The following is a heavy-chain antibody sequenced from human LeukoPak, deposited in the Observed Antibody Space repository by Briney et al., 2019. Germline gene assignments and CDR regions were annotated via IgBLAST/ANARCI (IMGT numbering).Heavy chain of an antibody. D-gene: IGHD3-10*01. Sequence: GGSLRLSCAASGFTFSRYSMNWVRQAPGKGLEWVSGISWNSGSIGYGDSVKGRFTISRDNAKNSLYLQMNSLRAEDTALYYCAKDRRSSGSFDYWGQGTLVTVSS. J-gene: IGHJ4*02. V-gene: IGHV3-9*01. CDR2: ISWNSGSI. CDR1: GFTFSRYS. CDR3: AKDRRSSGSFDY.